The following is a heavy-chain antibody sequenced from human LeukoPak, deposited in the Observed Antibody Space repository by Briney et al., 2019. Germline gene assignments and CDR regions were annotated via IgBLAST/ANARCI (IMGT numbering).Heavy chain of an antibody. J-gene: IGHJ5*02. V-gene: IGHV1-8*03. Sequence: ASVKVSCKASGYTFTSYDINWVRQATGQGLEWMGWMNPNSGNTGYAQKFQGRVTITRNTSISTAYMELSSLRSEDTAVYYCARERTFDYGDYDGWFDPWGQGTLVTVSS. CDR3: ARERTFDYGDYDGWFDP. D-gene: IGHD4-17*01. CDR1: GYTFTSYD. CDR2: MNPNSGNT.